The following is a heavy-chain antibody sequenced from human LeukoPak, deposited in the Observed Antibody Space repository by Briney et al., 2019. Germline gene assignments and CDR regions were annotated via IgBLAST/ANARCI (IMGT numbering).Heavy chain of an antibody. V-gene: IGHV3-74*01. CDR3: ARDAGIDGTDFDY. Sequence: GGSLRLSCAASGFTFSSYWMHWVRQAPGKGLVWVSRINSDGSSTIYADSVKGRFTISRDNAKDSLSLQLNSLRVEDTAVYYCARDAGIDGTDFDYWGQGALVTVSS. J-gene: IGHJ4*02. CDR1: GFTFSSYW. D-gene: IGHD5-24*01. CDR2: INSDGSST.